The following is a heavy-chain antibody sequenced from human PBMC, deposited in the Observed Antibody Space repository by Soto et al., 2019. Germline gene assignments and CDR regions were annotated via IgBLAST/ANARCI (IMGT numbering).Heavy chain of an antibody. CDR1: GFTFSSYA. CDR3: ARDGCSSTSCRINENYYYYYGMDV. D-gene: IGHD2-2*01. Sequence: GGSLRLSCAASGFTFSSYAMHWVRQAPGKGLEWVAVISYDGSNKYYADSVKGRFTISRDNSKNTLYLQMNSLRAEDTAVYYCARDGCSSTSCRINENYYYYYGMDVWGQGTTVTVSS. V-gene: IGHV3-30-3*01. CDR2: ISYDGSNK. J-gene: IGHJ6*02.